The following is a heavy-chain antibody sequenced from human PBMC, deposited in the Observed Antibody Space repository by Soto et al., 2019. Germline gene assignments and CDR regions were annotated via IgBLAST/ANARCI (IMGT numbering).Heavy chain of an antibody. Sequence: PSETLSLTCTVSVGSISSGGYYWSWIRQHPGKGLEWIGYIYYSGSTYYNPSLKRRVTISVDTIKNQFSLKLSSVTAANTAVYYCARDLGSYGYNWFDPWGQGTLVTVSS. CDR2: IYYSGST. V-gene: IGHV4-31*03. J-gene: IGHJ5*02. CDR3: ARDLGSYGYNWFDP. CDR1: VGSISSGGYY. D-gene: IGHD5-18*01.